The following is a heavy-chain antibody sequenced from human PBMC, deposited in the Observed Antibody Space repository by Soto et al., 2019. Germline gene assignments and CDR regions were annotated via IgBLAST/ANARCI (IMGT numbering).Heavy chain of an antibody. CDR2: ISGSGDTP. CDR3: AKERRITMVRGVLRAFDS. J-gene: IGHJ4*01. CDR1: GFTFSNYP. Sequence: EVQLLESGGGLVQPGGSLRLSCAASGFTFSNYPLSWVRQAPGKGLEWVSGISGSGDTPYYAASVKGRFTISRDNDKNMLYLQMNSLRAEDSAVYYCAKERRITMVRGVLRAFDSWGPGYLVTVSA. D-gene: IGHD3-10*01. V-gene: IGHV3-23*01.